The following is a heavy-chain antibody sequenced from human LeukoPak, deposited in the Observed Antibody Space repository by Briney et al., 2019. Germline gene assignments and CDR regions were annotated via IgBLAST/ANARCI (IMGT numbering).Heavy chain of an antibody. Sequence: SETLSLTCTVSGGSISSYYWSWIRQPPGKGLEWIGYIYYSGSTNYNPSLKSRVTISVDTSKNQFSLKLSSVTAADTAVYYCARSSVSSGWYFLFDYWGQGTLVTVSS. CDR3: ARSSVSSGWYFLFDY. J-gene: IGHJ4*02. V-gene: IGHV4-59*01. CDR2: IYYSGST. D-gene: IGHD6-19*01. CDR1: GGSISSYY.